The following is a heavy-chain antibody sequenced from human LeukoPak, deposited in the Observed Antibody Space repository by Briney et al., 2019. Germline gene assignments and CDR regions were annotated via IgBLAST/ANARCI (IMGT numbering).Heavy chain of an antibody. V-gene: IGHV4-30-2*01. D-gene: IGHD5-24*01. Sequence: SQTLSLTCAVSGGSISSGGYSWSWIRQPPGKGLEWIVYIYHSGSTYYNPSLKSRVTISVDRSKNQFFLKLSSVTAADTAVYYCARTRDGYNQYYFDYWGQGTLVTVSS. J-gene: IGHJ4*02. CDR3: ARTRDGYNQYYFDY. CDR1: GGSISSGGYS. CDR2: IYHSGST.